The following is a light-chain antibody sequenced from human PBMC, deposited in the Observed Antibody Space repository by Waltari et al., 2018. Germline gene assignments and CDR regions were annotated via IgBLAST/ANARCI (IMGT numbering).Light chain of an antibody. Sequence: QLMLTQSPSASASLGASVKLTCTLNSGHSDYAIAWHQQQPGKGPRVLMKVNSVGRYIKGDGIPERFSGSSSGAERYLTISSRQSEDEADYYCQTGGFGIWVFGGGTKLTVL. CDR1: SGHSDYA. CDR3: QTGGFGIWV. J-gene: IGLJ3*02. CDR2: VNSVGRY. V-gene: IGLV4-69*01.